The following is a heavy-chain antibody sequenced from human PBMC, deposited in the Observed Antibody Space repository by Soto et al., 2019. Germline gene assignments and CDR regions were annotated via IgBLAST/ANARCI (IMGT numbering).Heavy chain of an antibody. CDR2: IWYDGSNK. J-gene: IGHJ4*02. CDR3: ARDGIYYDSSGYYSGGYFDY. V-gene: IGHV3-33*01. D-gene: IGHD3-22*01. Sequence: QVQLVESGGGVVQPGRSLRLSCAASGFTFSSYGMHWVRQAPGKGLEWVAVIWYDGSNKYYADSVKGRFTISRDNSKNTLYLQMNSLRAEDTAVYYCARDGIYYDSSGYYSGGYFDYWGQGTLVTVSS. CDR1: GFTFSSYG.